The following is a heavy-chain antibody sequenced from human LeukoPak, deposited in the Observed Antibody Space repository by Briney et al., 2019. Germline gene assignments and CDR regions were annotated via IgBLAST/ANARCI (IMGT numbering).Heavy chain of an antibody. CDR2: ISYDGSNK. D-gene: IGHD6-13*01. J-gene: IGHJ4*02. Sequence: GRSLRLSCAASGFTFSSYGMHWVRQAPGKGLEWVAVISYDGSNKYYADSVKGRFTISRDNSKNTLYLQMNSLRAEDTAVYYCAIGQEGIEAAGSDYWGQGTLVTVSS. CDR3: AIGQEGIEAAGSDY. CDR1: GFTFSSYG. V-gene: IGHV3-30*03.